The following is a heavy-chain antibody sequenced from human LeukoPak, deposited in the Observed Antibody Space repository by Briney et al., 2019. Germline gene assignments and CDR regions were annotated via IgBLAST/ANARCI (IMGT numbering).Heavy chain of an antibody. CDR2: IYHSGST. CDR3: ARVTMVRGVSLFDY. Sequence: PSETLSLTCAVSGGSISSSNWWSWVRQPPGKGLEWIGEIYHSGSTNYNPSLKSRVIISVDKSKNQFSLNLTSVTAADTAVYYCARVTMVRGVSLFDYWGQGTLVTVSS. V-gene: IGHV4-4*02. D-gene: IGHD3-10*01. CDR1: GGSISSSNW. J-gene: IGHJ4*02.